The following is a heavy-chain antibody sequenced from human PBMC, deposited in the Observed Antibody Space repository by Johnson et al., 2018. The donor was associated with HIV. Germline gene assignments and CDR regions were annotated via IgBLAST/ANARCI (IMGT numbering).Heavy chain of an antibody. Sequence: EVQLVESGGGLVKPGGSLRLSCAASGFTFSSYGMHWVRQAPGKGLEWVGFIRSKAYGGTTEYAASVKGRFTISIDDSKSIAYLQMNSLKTEDTGVYYCTKIARDAFDFWGQGTMVTVSS. V-gene: IGHV3-49*04. CDR2: IRSKAYGGTT. CDR1: GFTFSSYG. J-gene: IGHJ3*01. D-gene: IGHD2-21*01. CDR3: TKIARDAFDF.